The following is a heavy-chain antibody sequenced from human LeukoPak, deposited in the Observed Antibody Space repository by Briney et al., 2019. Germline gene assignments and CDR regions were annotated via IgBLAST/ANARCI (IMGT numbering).Heavy chain of an antibody. Sequence: VASVKVSCKASGGTFSSYAISWVRQAPGQGLEWMEGIIPIFGTANYAQKFQGRVTITADESTSTAYMELSSLRSEDTAVYYCARDLGDGYSSSWYFDYWGQGTLVTVSS. J-gene: IGHJ4*02. D-gene: IGHD6-13*01. CDR3: ARDLGDGYSSSWYFDY. V-gene: IGHV1-69*13. CDR1: GGTFSSYA. CDR2: IIPIFGTA.